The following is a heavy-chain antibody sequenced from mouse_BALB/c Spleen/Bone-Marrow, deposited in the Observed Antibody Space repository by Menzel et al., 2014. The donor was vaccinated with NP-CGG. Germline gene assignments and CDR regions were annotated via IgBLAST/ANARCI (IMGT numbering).Heavy chain of an antibody. CDR3: ARGIFLYGNFLLDY. CDR1: GFNIKDTY. J-gene: IGHJ4*01. CDR2: IDPANGNT. V-gene: IGHV14-3*02. Sequence: VQLKRSRAELVKPGASVKLSCTCSGFNIKDTYMHWVKQRPEQGLEWIGRIDPANGNTKYDPKFQVQATITADTSSNTGYLQISSLTSEDTAVYCCARGIFLYGNFLLDYWGEGASVTIYS. D-gene: IGHD2-10*02.